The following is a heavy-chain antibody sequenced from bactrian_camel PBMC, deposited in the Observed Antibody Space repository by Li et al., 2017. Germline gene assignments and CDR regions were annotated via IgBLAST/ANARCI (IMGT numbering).Heavy chain of an antibody. D-gene: IGHD4*01. V-gene: IGHV3S53*01. J-gene: IGHJ6*01. CDR1: GLGYNNNY. Sequence: HVQLVESGGASVQAGGSLRLSCAASGLGYNNNYCMAWFRQAPGKQRERVGWIKRDGSTMYVDSVKGRFTISRDNAKNTLYLQMNSLKPEDTAVYYCAADRPPGTATAPRSGSCDMAADFRNWGRGTQVTVS. CDR2: IKRDGST. CDR3: AADRPPGTATAPRSGSCDMAADFRN.